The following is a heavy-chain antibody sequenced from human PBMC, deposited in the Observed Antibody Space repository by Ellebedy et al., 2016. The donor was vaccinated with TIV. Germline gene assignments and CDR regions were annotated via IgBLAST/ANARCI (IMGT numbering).Heavy chain of an antibody. CDR1: GHSVPSNSAA. V-gene: IGHV6-1*01. J-gene: IGHJ4*02. Sequence: SQTLSLTCAISGHSVPSNSAAWNWIRQSPSRGLERLGRTYYRSKWYNDYAVSVKSRIIIYPDTSKNQFSVQLNSVTREDTAVYYCARELGFGEPFDYWGQGTLVTVSS. CDR3: ARELGFGEPFDY. CDR2: TYYRSKWYN. D-gene: IGHD3-10*01.